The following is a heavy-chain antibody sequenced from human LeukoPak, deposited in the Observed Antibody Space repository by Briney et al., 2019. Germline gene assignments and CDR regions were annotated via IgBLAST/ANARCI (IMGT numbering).Heavy chain of an antibody. D-gene: IGHD3-22*01. CDR2: IYSGGST. CDR1: GFTVSSNY. J-gene: IGHJ4*02. Sequence: GGSLRLSCAASGFTVSSNYMSWVRQAPGKGLEWVSVIYSGGSTYYADSVKGRFTISRDNSKNTLYLQMNSLRAEDAAVYYCARDMGYYYDSSGSIFDYWGQGTLVTVSS. V-gene: IGHV3-66*01. CDR3: ARDMGYYYDSSGSIFDY.